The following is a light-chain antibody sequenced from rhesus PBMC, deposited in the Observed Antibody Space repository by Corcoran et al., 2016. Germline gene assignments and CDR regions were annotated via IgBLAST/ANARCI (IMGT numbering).Light chain of an antibody. J-gene: IGKJ4*01. CDR1: QSIRSW. CDR2: QAS. V-gene: IGKV1-22*01. Sequence: DIQMTQSPSSLSASVGDTVTITCRASQSIRSWLDWYQQKPGKDPMFLIYQASSLQSGVPPRVRGRGSGTDFTLTISSLQPEDFATYYCLQGSSSPLTFGGGTKLEIK. CDR3: LQGSSSPLT.